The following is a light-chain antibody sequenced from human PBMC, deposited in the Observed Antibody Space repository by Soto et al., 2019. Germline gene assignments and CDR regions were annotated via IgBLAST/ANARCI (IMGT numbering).Light chain of an antibody. Sequence: QSVLTQPASVSGSPGQSITISCTGTISDIGGYNFISWYQHHPGKAPKLVIYDVNNRPSGISYGFSGSKSGNTASLTISGLQAEDEADYYCASYTRTTTLVFGGGTKLTVL. CDR3: ASYTRTTTLV. CDR1: ISDIGGYNF. J-gene: IGLJ2*01. V-gene: IGLV2-14*01. CDR2: DVN.